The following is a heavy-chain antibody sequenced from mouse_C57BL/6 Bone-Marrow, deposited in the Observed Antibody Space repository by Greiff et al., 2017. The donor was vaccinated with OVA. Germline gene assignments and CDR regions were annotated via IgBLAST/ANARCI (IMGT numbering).Heavy chain of an antibody. D-gene: IGHD2-2*01. CDR3: ARGGLWLRRRNAMDY. CDR1: GYSFTDYN. Sequence: VQLQQSGPELVKPGASVKISCKASGYSFTDYNMNWVKQSNGKSLEWIGVINPNYGTTSFNQKFKGKATLTVDQSSSTAYMQLNSLTSEDSAVYYCARGGLWLRRRNAMDYWGQGTSVTVSS. J-gene: IGHJ4*01. V-gene: IGHV1-39*01. CDR2: INPNYGTT.